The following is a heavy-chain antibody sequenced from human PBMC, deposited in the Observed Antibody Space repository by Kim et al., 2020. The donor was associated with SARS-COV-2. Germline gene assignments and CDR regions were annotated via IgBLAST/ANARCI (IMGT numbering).Heavy chain of an antibody. CDR1: GFTFGDYA. Sequence: GGSLRLSCTASGFTFGDYAMSWFRQAPGKGLEWVGFIRSKAYGGTTEYAASVKGRFTISRDDSKSIAYLQMNGLKTEDTAVYYCTREWVDIVATIAGVTLDYWGQGTLVTVSS. CDR2: IRSKAYGGTT. D-gene: IGHD5-12*01. V-gene: IGHV3-49*03. J-gene: IGHJ4*02. CDR3: TREWVDIVATIAGVTLDY.